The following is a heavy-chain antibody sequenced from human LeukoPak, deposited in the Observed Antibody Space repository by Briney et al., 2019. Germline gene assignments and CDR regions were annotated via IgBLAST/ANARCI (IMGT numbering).Heavy chain of an antibody. CDR1: GFTFSSYA. V-gene: IGHV3-23*01. D-gene: IGHD6-13*01. CDR3: AKEVTGYSSSWYEAPPNWFDP. Sequence: GGSLRLSCAASGFTFSSYAMSWVRQAPGKGLEWVSAISGSGGSTYYADSVKGRFTISRDNSKNTLYLQMNSLRAEDTAIYYCAKEVTGYSSSWYEAPPNWFDPWGQGTLVTVSS. J-gene: IGHJ5*02. CDR2: ISGSGGST.